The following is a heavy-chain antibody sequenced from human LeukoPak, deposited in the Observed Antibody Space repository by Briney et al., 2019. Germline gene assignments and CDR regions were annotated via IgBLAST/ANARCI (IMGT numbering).Heavy chain of an antibody. CDR2: ISGGGGYT. CDR3: AKETSVWFGDGLSVH. V-gene: IGHV3-23*01. Sequence: GGSLRLSCGASGFTFSSYVMTWVRQAPGKGLEWVSTISGGGGYTYSADSVKGRFTISRDNSKNTLYLQMNSLRAEDTAVYYCAKETSVWFGDGLSVHWGQGTLVTVSS. CDR1: GFTFSSYV. D-gene: IGHD3-10*01. J-gene: IGHJ4*02.